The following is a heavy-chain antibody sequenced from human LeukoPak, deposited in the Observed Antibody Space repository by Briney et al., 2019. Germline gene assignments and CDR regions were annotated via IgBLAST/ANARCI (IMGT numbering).Heavy chain of an antibody. CDR2: INHSGST. Sequence: PSETLSLTCAVYGGSFSGYYWNWIRQPPGKGLEWIGEINHSGSTNYNPSLKSRVTISVDTSKNQFSLKLSSVTAADTAVYYCARGYSSGWYLGAFDIWGQGTMVTVSS. D-gene: IGHD6-19*01. V-gene: IGHV4-34*01. CDR1: GGSFSGYY. CDR3: ARGYSSGWYLGAFDI. J-gene: IGHJ3*02.